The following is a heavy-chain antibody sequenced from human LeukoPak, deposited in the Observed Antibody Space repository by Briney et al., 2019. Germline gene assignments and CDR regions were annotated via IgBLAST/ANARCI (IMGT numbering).Heavy chain of an antibody. J-gene: IGHJ6*02. V-gene: IGHV3-30*03. CDR3: ARDRCSSTSCSLYYYYYGMDV. CDR1: GFTFSSYG. Sequence: PGGSLRLSCAASGFTFSSYGMHWVRQAPGKGLEWVAVISYDGSNKYYADSVKGRFTISSDNSKNTLYLQMNSLRAEDTAVYYCARDRCSSTSCSLYYYYYGMDVWGQGTTVTVSS. D-gene: IGHD2-2*01. CDR2: ISYDGSNK.